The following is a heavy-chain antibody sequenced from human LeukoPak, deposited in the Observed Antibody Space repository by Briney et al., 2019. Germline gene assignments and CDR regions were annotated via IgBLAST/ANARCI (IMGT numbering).Heavy chain of an antibody. CDR2: IIPILGIA. D-gene: IGHD2-15*01. CDR1: GGTFSSYA. CDR3: AREAPVVVAAHGAY. J-gene: IGHJ4*02. V-gene: IGHV1-69*04. Sequence: GASVKVSCKASGGTFSSYAISWVRQAPGQGLEWMGRIIPILGIANYAQKFQGRVTITADKSTSTAYMELSSLRSEDTAVYYCAREAPVVVAAHGAYWGQGTLVAVSS.